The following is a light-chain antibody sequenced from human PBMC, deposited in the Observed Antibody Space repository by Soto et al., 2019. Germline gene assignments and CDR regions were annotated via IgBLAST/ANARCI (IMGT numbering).Light chain of an antibody. Sequence: EIVLTQSPGTLSLSPGERATLSCRASQSVSSSYLAWYQQKPGQAPRLLIYGASSRATGIPDRFSGSGSGTDFTLTISRLAPEDFAVYYCPQYGSSPRTFGPGTKVDIK. CDR1: QSVSSSY. V-gene: IGKV3-20*01. CDR2: GAS. CDR3: PQYGSSPRT. J-gene: IGKJ3*01.